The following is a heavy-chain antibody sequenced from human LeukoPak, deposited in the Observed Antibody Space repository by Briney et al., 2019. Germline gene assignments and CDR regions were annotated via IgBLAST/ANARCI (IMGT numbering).Heavy chain of an antibody. CDR1: GFTFSSYG. CDR2: IRYDGSNK. V-gene: IGHV3-30*02. D-gene: IGHD6-13*01. J-gene: IGHJ4*02. CDR3: AKDRVAAAGNGVYFDY. Sequence: GGSLRLSCAASGFTFSSYGMHWARQAPGKGLEWVAFIRYDGSNKYYADSVKGRFTISRDNSKNTLYLQMNSLRAEDTAVYYCAKDRVAAAGNGVYFDYWGQGTLVTVSS.